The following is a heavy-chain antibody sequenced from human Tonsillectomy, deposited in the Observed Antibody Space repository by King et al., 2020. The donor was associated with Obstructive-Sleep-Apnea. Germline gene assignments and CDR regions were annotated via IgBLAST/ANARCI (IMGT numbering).Heavy chain of an antibody. V-gene: IGHV1-69*12. D-gene: IGHD2-2*01. CDR1: GGTFSSYA. CDR3: ARGYCSSTSCYRIPYYYYYGMDV. Sequence: QLVQSGAEVKKPGSSVKVSCKASGGTFSSYAISWVRQAPGQGLEWMGGIIPIFVTANYAQKFQGRVTITADESTSTAYMELSSLRSADTAVYYCARGYCSSTSCYRIPYYYYYGMDVWGQGTTVTVSS. CDR2: IIPIFVTA. J-gene: IGHJ6*02.